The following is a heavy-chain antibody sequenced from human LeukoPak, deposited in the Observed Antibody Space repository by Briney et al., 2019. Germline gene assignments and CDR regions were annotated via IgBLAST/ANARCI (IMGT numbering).Heavy chain of an antibody. CDR2: IKSDGSIT. D-gene: IGHD1-26*01. CDR3: ARDRDAVGTSIDL. V-gene: IGHV3-74*01. Sequence: GGSLRLSCAASGFTFSRYWMHWVRQVPGEGLLWVARIKSDGSITWYADSVKGRFTISRDNARNTLFLQMHSLRAEDTALYYCARDRDAVGTSIDLWGQGTVVSVSS. CDR1: GFTFSRYW. J-gene: IGHJ4*02.